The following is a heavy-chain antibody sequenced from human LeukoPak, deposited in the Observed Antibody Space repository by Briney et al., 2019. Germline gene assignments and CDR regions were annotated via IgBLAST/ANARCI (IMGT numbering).Heavy chain of an antibody. V-gene: IGHV3-23*01. D-gene: IGHD5-18*01. CDR2: ISGSGGST. J-gene: IGHJ4*02. CDR1: GFTFSTCA. CDR3: AKDPQKYSYGPTRPDY. Sequence: PGGSLRLSCAASGFTFSTCAMGWVRQAPGKGLGWVSAISGSGGSTFYADSVKGRFTISRDNSKNTLYLQMNSLRAEDTAVYYCAKDPQKYSYGPTRPDYWGQGTLVTVSS.